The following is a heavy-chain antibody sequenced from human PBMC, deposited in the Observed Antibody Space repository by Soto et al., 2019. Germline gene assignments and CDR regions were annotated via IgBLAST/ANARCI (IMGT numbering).Heavy chain of an antibody. CDR2: IYYSGST. V-gene: IGHV4-59*08. J-gene: IGHJ4*02. CDR1: GGSISSYY. Sequence: SETLSLTCTVSGGSISSYYWSWIRQPPGKGLEWIGYIYYSGSTNYNPSLKSRVTISVDTSKNQFSLKLSSVTAADTAVYYCARGLRKLLPPDYWGQGTLVTVSS. D-gene: IGHD2-15*01. CDR3: ARGLRKLLPPDY.